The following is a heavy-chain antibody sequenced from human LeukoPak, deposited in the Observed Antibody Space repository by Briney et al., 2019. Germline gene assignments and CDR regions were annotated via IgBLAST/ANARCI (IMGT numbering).Heavy chain of an antibody. CDR2: IYYSGST. Sequence: GSLRLSCAASGFTFSSYAMSWVRQPPGKGLEWIGSIYYSGSTYYNPSLKSRVTISVDTSKNQFSLKLSSVTAADTAVYYCATQDMTTVNWGQGTLVTVSS. CDR1: GFTFSSYA. V-gene: IGHV4-38-2*01. CDR3: ATQDMTTVN. J-gene: IGHJ4*02. D-gene: IGHD4-17*01.